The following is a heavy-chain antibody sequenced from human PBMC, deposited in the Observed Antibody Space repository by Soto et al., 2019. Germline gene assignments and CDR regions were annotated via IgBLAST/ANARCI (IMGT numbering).Heavy chain of an antibody. V-gene: IGHV4-34*01. Sequence: QVQLQQWGAGLVKPSETLSLSCAVYGQSFSGHSWAWIRQPPWKGLEWIGEISESGSTYYNPSLKSRVTISTDTSKNQFSLKLNSVTAADTAAYFCARGSGIVALPGELEDVNYDFWGQGTLVNVSS. CDR1: GQSFSGHS. CDR2: ISESGST. CDR3: ARGSGIVALPGELEDVNYDF. J-gene: IGHJ4*02. D-gene: IGHD1-1*01.